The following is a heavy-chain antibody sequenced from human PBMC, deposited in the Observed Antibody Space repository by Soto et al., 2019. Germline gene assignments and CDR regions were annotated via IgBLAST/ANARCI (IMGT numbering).Heavy chain of an antibody. CDR3: AKDRITGTTGWFDP. CDR2: FSGSGGST. J-gene: IGHJ5*02. CDR1: GFTFSSYA. Sequence: TGGSLRLSCAASGFTFSSYAMSWVRQAPGKGLEWVSTFSGSGGSTYYADSVKGRFTISRDNSKNTLYLQMNSLRAEDTAIYYCAKDRITGTTGWFDPWGQGTLVTVS. D-gene: IGHD1-7*01. V-gene: IGHV3-23*01.